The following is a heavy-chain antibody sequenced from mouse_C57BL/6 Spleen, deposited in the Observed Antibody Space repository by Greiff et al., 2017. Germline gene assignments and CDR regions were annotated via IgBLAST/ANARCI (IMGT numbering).Heavy chain of an antibody. CDR2: IYPGSGST. Sequence: QVQLQQPGAGLVKPGASVKMSCKASGYTFTSYWITWVKQGPGQGLAWIGDIYPGSGSTNYNEKFKSKATLTVDTSSSTAYMQLSSLTSEDPAVYYCAHITTIPYFDYWGQGTTLTVSS. V-gene: IGHV1-55*01. D-gene: IGHD1-1*01. CDR3: AHITTIPYFDY. J-gene: IGHJ2*01. CDR1: GYTFTSYW.